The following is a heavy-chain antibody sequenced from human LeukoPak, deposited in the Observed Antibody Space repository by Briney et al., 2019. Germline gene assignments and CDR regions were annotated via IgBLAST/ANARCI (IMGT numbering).Heavy chain of an antibody. CDR3: ARLGIAAAGTDWFDP. CDR1: GYSFTSYW. D-gene: IGHD6-13*01. J-gene: IGHJ5*02. CDR2: IYPGDSDT. Sequence: GESLKISCKGSGYSFTSYWIGWVRQMPGKGLEWMGIIYPGDSDTRYSPSVQGQVTISADKSISTAYLQWSSLKASDTAMYYCARLGIAAAGTDWFDPWGQGTLVTVSS. V-gene: IGHV5-51*01.